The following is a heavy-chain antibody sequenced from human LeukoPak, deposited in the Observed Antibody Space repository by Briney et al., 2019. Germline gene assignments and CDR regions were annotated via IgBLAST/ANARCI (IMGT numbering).Heavy chain of an antibody. CDR3: AKCAESYGNDAFDM. V-gene: IGHV3-23*01. CDR2: IRGGGAGA. D-gene: IGHD3-16*01. CDR1: EFTFSSFA. J-gene: IGHJ3*02. Sequence: GGSLRLSCAASEFTFSSFAMSWVRQAPGKGLEWVSYIRGGGAGALYADSVKGRFTISRDNSKSRMYLQVNSLRVEDTAVYYCAKCAESYGNDAFDMWGPGTMVTVSS.